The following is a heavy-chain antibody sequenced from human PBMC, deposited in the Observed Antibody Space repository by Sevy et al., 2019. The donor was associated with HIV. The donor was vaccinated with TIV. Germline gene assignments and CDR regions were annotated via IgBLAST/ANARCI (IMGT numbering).Heavy chain of an antibody. J-gene: IGHJ5*02. D-gene: IGHD3-10*01. CDR1: GYTFTSYG. V-gene: IGHV1-18*01. CDR3: ARDGVGYYYGSGSYYKNWFDP. CDR2: ISAYNGNT. Sequence: ASVKVSCKASGYTFTSYGISWVRQAPGQGLEWMGWISAYNGNTNYAQKLQGRVTMTTDTSTSTAYMELRSLRSDVTAVYYCARDGVGYYYGSGSYYKNWFDPWGQGTLVTVSS.